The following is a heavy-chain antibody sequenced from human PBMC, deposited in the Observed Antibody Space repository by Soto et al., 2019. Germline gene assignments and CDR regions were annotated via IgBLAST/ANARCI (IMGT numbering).Heavy chain of an antibody. CDR1: GYTFTSYD. J-gene: IGHJ6*02. CDR3: ARSRPVSSASHLQNNYYYYGMDV. Sequence: ASVKVSCKASGYTFTSYDINWVRQATGQGLEWMGWMNPNSGNTGYAQKFQGRVTMTRNTSISTAYMELSSLRSEDTAVYYCARSRPVSSASHLQNNYYYYGMDVWGQVTKVTVTS. V-gene: IGHV1-8*01. D-gene: IGHD3-22*01. CDR2: MNPNSGNT.